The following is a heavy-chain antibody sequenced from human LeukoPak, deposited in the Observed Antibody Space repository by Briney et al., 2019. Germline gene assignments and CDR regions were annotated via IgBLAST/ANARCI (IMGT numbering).Heavy chain of an antibody. D-gene: IGHD5-18*01. CDR2: TYYRSKWYN. V-gene: IGHV6-1*01. J-gene: IGHJ3*01. CDR3: ATVDTAMDSAFDV. CDR1: GDSVSSNSAA. Sequence: SQTLSLTCAISGDSVSSNSAAWNWIRQSPSRGLEWLGRTYYRSKWYNGYAVSVKSRVTINPDTSKNQFSLQLNSVTPEDTAVYYCATVDTAMDSAFDVWGQGTMVTVSS.